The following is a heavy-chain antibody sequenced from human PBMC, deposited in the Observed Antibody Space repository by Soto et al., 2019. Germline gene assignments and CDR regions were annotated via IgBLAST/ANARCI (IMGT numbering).Heavy chain of an antibody. Sequence: SLILSVTCTVAYGSIYSGVYSWGWIRQPPGKGLEWIGYIYHSGSTYYNPSLKSRVTISVDRSKNQFSLKLSSVTAADTAVYYCARVPDVWGQGTTVTVSS. CDR3: ARVPDV. CDR1: YGSIYSGVYS. CDR2: IYHSGST. V-gene: IGHV4-30-2*01. J-gene: IGHJ6*02.